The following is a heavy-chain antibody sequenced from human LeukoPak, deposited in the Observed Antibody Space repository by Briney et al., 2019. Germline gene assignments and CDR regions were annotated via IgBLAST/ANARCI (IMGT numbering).Heavy chain of an antibody. Sequence: PGRPLRLSCAASGFTFSTYGMHWVRQAPGKGLEWVAVILFDGNNKYYADSVKGRFTISRDNSKNTLHLQMNSLRAEDTAVYYCARDHEESSGWYSDYWGQGTLVTVSS. D-gene: IGHD6-19*01. V-gene: IGHV3-33*01. CDR1: GFTFSTYG. J-gene: IGHJ4*02. CDR2: ILFDGNNK. CDR3: ARDHEESSGWYSDY.